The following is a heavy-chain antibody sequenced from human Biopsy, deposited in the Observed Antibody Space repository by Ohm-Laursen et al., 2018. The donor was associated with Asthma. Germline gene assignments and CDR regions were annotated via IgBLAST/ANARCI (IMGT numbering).Heavy chain of an antibody. V-gene: IGHV1-69*01. Sequence: SSVKVSCKAPGGTFSNFAISWVGQAPGQGLEWLGGIMTVFGTTNYAQKFQGRVTITADESTSTAYMEVTSLRSEDTAIYYCARCQVGYSSGWSLLLKKIYYSGMDVWGQGTAVTVSS. CDR3: ARCQVGYSSGWSLLLKKIYYSGMDV. CDR1: GGTFSNFA. J-gene: IGHJ6*02. D-gene: IGHD6-19*01. CDR2: IMTVFGTT.